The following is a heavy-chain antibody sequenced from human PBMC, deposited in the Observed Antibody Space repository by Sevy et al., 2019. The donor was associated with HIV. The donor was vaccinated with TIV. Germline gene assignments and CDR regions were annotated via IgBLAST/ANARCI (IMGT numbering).Heavy chain of an antibody. CDR3: TRSAAEAKNFYCGGDCYSDY. D-gene: IGHD2-21*02. Sequence: ASVKVSCKASGYTFTGYYLHWVRQAPGQGLEWMGWINPKSGGTNYAPKFQGRVTMTRDKSISTASMELSRLRSDDTAVYYCTRSAAEAKNFYCGGDCYSDYWGQGTLVTVSS. V-gene: IGHV1-2*07. J-gene: IGHJ4*02. CDR1: GYTFTGYY. CDR2: INPKSGGT.